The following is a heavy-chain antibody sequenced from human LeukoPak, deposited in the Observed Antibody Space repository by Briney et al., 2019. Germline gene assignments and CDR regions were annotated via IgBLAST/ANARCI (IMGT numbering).Heavy chain of an antibody. CDR2: INHSGST. Sequence: SETLSLTCAVYGGSFSGYYWSWIRQPPGKGLECIGEINHSGSTNYNPSLKSRVTISVDTSKNQFSLKLSSVTAADTAVYYCASFDFWSGSNNFDIWGQGTMVTVSS. J-gene: IGHJ3*02. CDR1: GGSFSGYY. V-gene: IGHV4-34*01. CDR3: ASFDFWSGSNNFDI. D-gene: IGHD3-3*01.